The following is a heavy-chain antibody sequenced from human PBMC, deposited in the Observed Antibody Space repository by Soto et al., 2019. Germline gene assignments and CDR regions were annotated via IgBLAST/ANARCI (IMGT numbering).Heavy chain of an antibody. V-gene: IGHV1-46*01. J-gene: IGHJ1*01. Sequence: GASVNVSCKASGYLFTAYSMHWVRLAPGQGLEWMGVVNPSGGSTKYAQNFQGRVTMTRDTSTTTIYMELSSLRSDDTAIYYCAREENCSGGTCYSEYFHRWGQGTLFAVS. CDR3: AREENCSGGTCYSEYFHR. CDR1: GYLFTAYS. CDR2: VNPSGGST. D-gene: IGHD2-15*01.